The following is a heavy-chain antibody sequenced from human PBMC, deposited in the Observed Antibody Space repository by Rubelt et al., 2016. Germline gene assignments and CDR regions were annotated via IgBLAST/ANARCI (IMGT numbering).Heavy chain of an antibody. V-gene: IGHV4-39*07. CDR1: GGSISSSSYY. J-gene: IGHJ4*02. Sequence: QLQLQESGPGLVKPSETLSLTCTVSGGSISSSSYYWGWIRQPPGKGLEWIGSIYYSGSTYYNPSLKSRVTISVDTAKNQLSLKLSSVTAADTAVYYGARDGDAGDYENDDWGQGTLVTVSS. CDR3: ARDGDAGDYENDD. D-gene: IGHD4-17*01. CDR2: IYYSGST.